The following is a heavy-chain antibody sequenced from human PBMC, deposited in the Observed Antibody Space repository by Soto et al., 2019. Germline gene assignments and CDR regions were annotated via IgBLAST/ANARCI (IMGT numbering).Heavy chain of an antibody. J-gene: IGHJ4*02. CDR3: ARKKSIVGATGYFDY. CDR2: IYAGGNT. D-gene: IGHD1-26*01. CDR1: GFTVITNY. Sequence: EVQMVESGGGLVQPGGSLRLSCAVSGFTVITNYISWVRQAPGKGLEWVSDIYAGGNTHYADSVKGRFAISRDNSKNTLYLEMNSLRVEDTAVYYCARKKSIVGATGYFDYWGQGTLVSVSS. V-gene: IGHV3-66*01.